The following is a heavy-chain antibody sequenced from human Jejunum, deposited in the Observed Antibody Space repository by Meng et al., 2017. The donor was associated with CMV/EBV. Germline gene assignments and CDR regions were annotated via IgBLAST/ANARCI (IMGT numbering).Heavy chain of an antibody. CDR1: GFSFTSYE. J-gene: IGHJ4*02. CDR2: IATGDRFGARPT. Sequence: SGFSFTSYEFNWVRQAPVKGLEWVSYIATGDRFGARPTYYADSVKGRFTISRDDARNSLYLQMNSLRAEDTAVYYCVRLQWAAFDYFGQGTLVTVSS. V-gene: IGHV3-48*03. D-gene: IGHD6-19*01. CDR3: VRLQWAAFDY.